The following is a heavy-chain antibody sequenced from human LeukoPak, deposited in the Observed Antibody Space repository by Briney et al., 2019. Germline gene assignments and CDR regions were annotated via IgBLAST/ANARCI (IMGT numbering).Heavy chain of an antibody. V-gene: IGHV1-18*01. D-gene: IGHD6-19*01. CDR2: ISAYNGNT. J-gene: IGHJ4*02. CDR3: ATDTQWLAAFDY. CDR1: GYTFTSYG. Sequence: ASVKVSCKASGYTFTSYGISWVRQAPGQGLEWMGWISAYNGNTNYAQKLQGRVTMTTDTSTDTAYMELSSLRSEDTAVYYCATDTQWLAAFDYWGQGTLVTVSS.